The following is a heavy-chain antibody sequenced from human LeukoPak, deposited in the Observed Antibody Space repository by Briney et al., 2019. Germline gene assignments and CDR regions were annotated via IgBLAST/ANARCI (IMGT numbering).Heavy chain of an antibody. CDR2: VWYDGTNR. Sequence: GGSLRLSCAASGLTFSNYGMHWVRQAPGKGLEWVAVVWYDGTNRYYADSVKGRFTISRDNSKNTLYLQMNNLRADDTAVYFCAKDCSGGSCSYFDYWGQGTLVTVSS. D-gene: IGHD2-15*01. CDR3: AKDCSGGSCSYFDY. CDR1: GLTFSNYG. J-gene: IGHJ4*02. V-gene: IGHV3-33*06.